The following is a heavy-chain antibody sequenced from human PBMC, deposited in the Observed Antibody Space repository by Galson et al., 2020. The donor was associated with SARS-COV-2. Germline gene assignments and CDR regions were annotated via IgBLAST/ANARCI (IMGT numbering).Heavy chain of an antibody. CDR2: FDPEDGET. Sequence: ASVKVSCKVSGYTLTELSMHWVRQAPGKGLEWMGGFDPEDGETIYAQKFQGRVTMTEDTSTDTAYMELSSLRSEDTAVYYCATGPPYYDILTGSRHENWFDPWGQGTLVTVFS. J-gene: IGHJ5*02. CDR1: GYTLTELS. V-gene: IGHV1-24*01. D-gene: IGHD3-9*01. CDR3: ATGPPYYDILTGSRHENWFDP.